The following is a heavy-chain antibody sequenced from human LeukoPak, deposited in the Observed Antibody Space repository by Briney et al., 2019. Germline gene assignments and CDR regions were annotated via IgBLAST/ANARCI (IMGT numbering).Heavy chain of an antibody. CDR3: ARFTFGVVNGD. J-gene: IGHJ4*02. D-gene: IGHD3-3*01. V-gene: IGHV1-69*02. CDR1: GGTFSSYT. CDR2: IIPILGIA. Sequence: SVKVSCKASGGTFSSYTISWVRQAPGQGLEWMGRIIPILGIANYAQKFQGRVTITADKSTSTAYMELSSLRSEDTAMYYCARFTFGVVNGDWGQGTLVTVSS.